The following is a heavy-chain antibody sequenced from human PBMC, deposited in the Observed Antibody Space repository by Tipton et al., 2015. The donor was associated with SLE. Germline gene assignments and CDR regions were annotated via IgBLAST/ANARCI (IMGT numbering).Heavy chain of an antibody. D-gene: IGHD2-21*01. CDR3: ARRKMVVAGEDWFDP. J-gene: IGHJ5*02. CDR1: GDSIINSNYF. Sequence: TLSLTCTVSGDSIINSNYFWGWIRQPPGKGLEYIGSVYYSGSAYYNPSLKSRVTISIDTSKNQFSLKVNSVTASDTAVYYCARRKMVVAGEDWFDPWGQGTLVTVSS. CDR2: VYYSGSA. V-gene: IGHV4-39*01.